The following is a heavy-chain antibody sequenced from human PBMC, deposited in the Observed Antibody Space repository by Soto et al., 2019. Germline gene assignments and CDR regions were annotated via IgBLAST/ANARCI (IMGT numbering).Heavy chain of an antibody. CDR2: INPNSGGT. Sequence: ASVKVSCKASGYTFTGYYMHWVRQAPGQGLEWMGWINPNSGGTNYAQKIQGWVTMTRDTSISTAYMELSRLRSDDTAVYYCARYDYNGYYFDYWGQGTLVTVSS. D-gene: IGHD4-4*01. V-gene: IGHV1-2*04. CDR3: ARYDYNGYYFDY. J-gene: IGHJ4*02. CDR1: GYTFTGYY.